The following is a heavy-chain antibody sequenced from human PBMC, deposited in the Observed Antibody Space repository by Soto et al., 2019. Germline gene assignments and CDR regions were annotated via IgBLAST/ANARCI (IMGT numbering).Heavy chain of an antibody. J-gene: IGHJ5*02. CDR3: ARKDYDFWSGSNWFDH. Sequence: SETLSLTCAVYGGSFSGYYWSWIRQPPGTGLGWIGEINHSGSTNYNPSLKSRVTISVDTSKNQFSLKLSSVTAADTAVYYCARKDYDFWSGSNWFDHWGPGTLVTVSS. CDR1: GGSFSGYY. V-gene: IGHV4-34*01. D-gene: IGHD3-3*01. CDR2: INHSGST.